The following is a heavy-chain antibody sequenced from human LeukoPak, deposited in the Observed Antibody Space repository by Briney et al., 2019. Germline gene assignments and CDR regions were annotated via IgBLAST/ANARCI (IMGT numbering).Heavy chain of an antibody. CDR1: GFTFSSYS. CDR2: ISSSSYI. J-gene: IGHJ6*03. V-gene: IGHV3-21*01. CDR3: ARDNSGYYYYYMDV. Sequence: PGGSLRLSCAASGFTFSSYSMNWVRQAPGKGLEWVSSISSSSYIYYADSVKGRFTISRDNAKNSLYLQMNSLRAEDTAVYYCARDNSGYYYYYMDVWGKGTTVTVSS. D-gene: IGHD1-26*01.